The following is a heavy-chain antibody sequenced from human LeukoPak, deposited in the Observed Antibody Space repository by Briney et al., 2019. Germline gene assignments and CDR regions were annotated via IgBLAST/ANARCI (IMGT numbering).Heavy chain of an antibody. Sequence: GASVKVSCKASGYTFTGYYMHWVRQAPGQGLEWMGWINPNSGGTNYAQKFQGRVTMTRDTSISTAYMELSRLRSDDTAVYYCARDIWVVIAVAGGFDYWGQGTLVAVCS. CDR3: ARDIWVVIAVAGGFDY. D-gene: IGHD6-19*01. V-gene: IGHV1-2*02. J-gene: IGHJ4*02. CDR2: INPNSGGT. CDR1: GYTFTGYY.